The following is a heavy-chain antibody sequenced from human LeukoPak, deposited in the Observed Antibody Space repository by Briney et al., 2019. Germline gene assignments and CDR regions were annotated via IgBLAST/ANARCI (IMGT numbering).Heavy chain of an antibody. CDR1: GYTFTSYD. J-gene: IGHJ4*02. Sequence: APVKVSCKASGYTFTSYDINWVRQATGQGLEWMGWMNPNSGNTGYAQKFQGRVTMTRNTSISTAYMELSSLRSEDTAVYYCARGSSLVYYYDSSGYSDWGQGTLVTVSS. CDR3: ARGSSLVYYYDSSGYSD. V-gene: IGHV1-8*01. D-gene: IGHD3-22*01. CDR2: MNPNSGNT.